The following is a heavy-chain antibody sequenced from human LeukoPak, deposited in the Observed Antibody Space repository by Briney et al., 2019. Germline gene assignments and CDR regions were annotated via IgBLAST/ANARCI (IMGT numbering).Heavy chain of an antibody. CDR1: GFTFSSYS. D-gene: IGHD3-3*01. CDR2: ISSSSSTI. Sequence: GGSLRLSCAASGFTFSSYSMSWVRQAPGKGLEWVSYISSSSSTIYYADSVKGRFTISRDNAKNSLYLQMNSLRAEDTAVYYCASPIRFHDAFDIWGQGTMATVSS. J-gene: IGHJ3*02. CDR3: ASPIRFHDAFDI. V-gene: IGHV3-48*01.